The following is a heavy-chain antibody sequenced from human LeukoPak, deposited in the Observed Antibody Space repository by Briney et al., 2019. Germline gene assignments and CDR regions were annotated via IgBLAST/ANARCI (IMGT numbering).Heavy chain of an antibody. J-gene: IGHJ6*03. CDR1: GGSVSSGSYY. D-gene: IGHD3-10*01. Sequence: SETLSLTCTVSGGSVSSGSYYWSWIRQPPGKGLEWIGSIYYTESSNYNPSLKSRITISVDTSKNQFSLRLSSVTAADTAVYYCARNRGIGLAYFYYMDVWGKGTTVTVFS. CDR2: IYYTESS. CDR3: ARNRGIGLAYFYYMDV. V-gene: IGHV4-61*01.